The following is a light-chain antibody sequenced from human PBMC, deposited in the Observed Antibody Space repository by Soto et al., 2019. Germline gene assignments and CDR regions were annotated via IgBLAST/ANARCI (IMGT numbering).Light chain of an antibody. CDR1: SSDIGGYNY. J-gene: IGLJ2*01. V-gene: IGLV2-8*01. Sequence: QSALTQPPSASGSPGQSVTISCTGTSSDIGGYNYVSWYQQYPGKAPKLMIYEVTKRPSGVPDRFSGSKSGNTASLTVSGLEAEDEADYYCSSYAGSNNLLFGGGTQLTVL. CDR2: EVT. CDR3: SSYAGSNNLL.